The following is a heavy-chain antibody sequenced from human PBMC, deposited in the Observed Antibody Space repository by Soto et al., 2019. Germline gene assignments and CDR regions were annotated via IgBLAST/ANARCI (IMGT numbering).Heavy chain of an antibody. J-gene: IGHJ4*02. V-gene: IGHV1-69*06. CDR2: IIPIFGTA. CDR1: RGTFSSYA. CDR3: ASGADIVVVPAAYPPLFDY. D-gene: IGHD2-2*01. Sequence: SVEVSYEASRGTFSSYAISWVRQAPGPGLEWMGGIIPIFGTANYAQKFQGRVTITADKSTSTAYMELSSLRSEDTAVYYCASGADIVVVPAAYPPLFDYWAQATLVTVSS.